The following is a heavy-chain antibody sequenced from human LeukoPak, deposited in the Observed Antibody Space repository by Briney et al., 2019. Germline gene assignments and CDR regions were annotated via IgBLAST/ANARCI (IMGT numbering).Heavy chain of an antibody. V-gene: IGHV4-59*08. D-gene: IGHD4-17*01. CDR1: GDSISRFH. CDR2: IYYSGST. Sequence: KPSETLSLTCFVSGDSISRFHWSWIRQPPGKGLEWIGYIYYSGSTTYNRSLKSRVTISVDTSKKQFSLKLSSVTAADTAVYYCARLSPLYGDYGVFGYWGQGTLVTVSS. J-gene: IGHJ4*02. CDR3: ARLSPLYGDYGVFGY.